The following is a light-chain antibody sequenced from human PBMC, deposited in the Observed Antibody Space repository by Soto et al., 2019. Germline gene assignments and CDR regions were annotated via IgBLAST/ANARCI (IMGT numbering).Light chain of an antibody. Sequence: EIVLTHSPATLSWSPVERGTLSCRASQSINGNYFAWYQQKPGQAPRLLIYGASARATGIPARVSGSGSGTEFTLTITSLQSEDFAVYWCQQYNNWPLTFGPGTRLEIK. CDR1: QSINGN. J-gene: IGKJ5*01. V-gene: IGKV3-15*01. CDR3: QQYNNWPLT. CDR2: GAS.